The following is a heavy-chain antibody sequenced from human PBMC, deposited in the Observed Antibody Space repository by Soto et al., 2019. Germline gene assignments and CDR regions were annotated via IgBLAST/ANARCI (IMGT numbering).Heavy chain of an antibody. CDR2: ISGSGGST. CDR1: GFTFSSYA. Sequence: VGSLRLSCAASGFTFSSYAMSWVRQAPGKGLEWVSAISGSGGSTYYADSVKGRFTISRDNSKNTLYLQMNSLRAEDTAVYYCAKIEGSGTYFDYWGQGTLVTVLL. V-gene: IGHV3-23*01. CDR3: AKIEGSGTYFDY. J-gene: IGHJ4*02. D-gene: IGHD3-10*01.